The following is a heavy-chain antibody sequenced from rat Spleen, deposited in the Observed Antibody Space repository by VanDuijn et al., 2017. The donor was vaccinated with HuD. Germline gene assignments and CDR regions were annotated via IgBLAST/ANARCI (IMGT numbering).Heavy chain of an antibody. J-gene: IGHJ1*01. Sequence: EVQLVESGGGLVQPGRSMKLSCVASGFTFSDFYMAWVRQAPTKGLDWVATISYDGITTYYRDSVKGRFTISRDNGKTTLYLEMDSLRSEDMATYYCVRQGYLRDWYFDFWGPGTMVTVSS. D-gene: IGHD2-5*01. CDR3: VRQGYLRDWYFDF. CDR2: ISYDGITT. V-gene: IGHV5-7*01. CDR1: GFTFSDFY.